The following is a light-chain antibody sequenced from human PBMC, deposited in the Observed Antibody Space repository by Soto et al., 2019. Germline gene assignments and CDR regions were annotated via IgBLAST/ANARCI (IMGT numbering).Light chain of an antibody. CDR2: ATS. Sequence: EIVLTQSPGTLSLSPGERATLSYRASQSVSSSYLAWYQQKPGQAPRLLMYATSNRATDIPDRFSGSGSGTDFTLTISRLEPEDFAVYYCQQYVTSPRTFGQGTKVEIK. CDR3: QQYVTSPRT. V-gene: IGKV3-20*01. J-gene: IGKJ1*01. CDR1: QSVSSSY.